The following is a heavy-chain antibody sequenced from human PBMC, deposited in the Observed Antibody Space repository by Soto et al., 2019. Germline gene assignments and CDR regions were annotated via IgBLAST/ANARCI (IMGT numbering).Heavy chain of an antibody. J-gene: IGHJ5*02. D-gene: IGHD2-15*01. Sequence: QVQLQESGPGLVKPSETLSLTCTVSGGSISSYYWSWIRQPPGKGLEWIGYIYYSGSTNYNPSLNSRVTISVDTSKNQFSLKLSSVTAADTAVYYCARGFGGPWGQGTLVTVSS. CDR1: GGSISSYY. V-gene: IGHV4-59*01. CDR2: IYYSGST. CDR3: ARGFGGP.